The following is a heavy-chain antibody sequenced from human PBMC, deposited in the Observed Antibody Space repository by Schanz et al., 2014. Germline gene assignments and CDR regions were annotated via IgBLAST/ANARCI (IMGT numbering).Heavy chain of an antibody. CDR2: ISGSGGST. Sequence: EVQLVESGGDLVQPGGSLRLSCSASGFTFSTFAMHWVRQAPGKGLEWVSAISGSGGSTYYADSVKGRFTISSDSSKNTLYLQMSSLRADDTAVYYCAKAADWPVTRFDPWGQGTLVTVSS. J-gene: IGHJ5*02. CDR1: GFTFSTFA. D-gene: IGHD3-9*01. V-gene: IGHV3-23*04. CDR3: AKAADWPVTRFDP.